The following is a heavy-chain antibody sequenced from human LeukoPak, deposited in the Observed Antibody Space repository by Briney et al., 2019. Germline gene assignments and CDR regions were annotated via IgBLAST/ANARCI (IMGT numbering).Heavy chain of an antibody. CDR2: IYYSGST. D-gene: IGHD6-19*01. Sequence: SETLSLTCTVSGGSISSYYWSWIRQPPGKGLEWFGYIYYSGSTNYNPSLKSRVTISVDTSKNQFSLKLSSVTAAETAVYYCARGQWLVDYWGQGTLVTVSS. J-gene: IGHJ4*02. CDR3: ARGQWLVDY. V-gene: IGHV4-59*13. CDR1: GGSISSYY.